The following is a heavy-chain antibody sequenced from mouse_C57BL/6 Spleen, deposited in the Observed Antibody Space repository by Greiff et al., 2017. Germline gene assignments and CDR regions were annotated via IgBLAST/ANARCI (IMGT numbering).Heavy chain of an antibody. CDR2: IWTGGGT. Sequence: QVQLQQSGPGLVAPSQSLSITCTVSGFSLTSYAISWVRQPPGKGLEWLGVIWTGGGTNYTSALKSRLSISKDNSKSQVFLKMNSLQTDDTARYYCARNLYGSSYYWYFEVWGTVTTVTVSS. J-gene: IGHJ1*03. D-gene: IGHD1-1*01. V-gene: IGHV2-9-1*01. CDR1: GFSLTSYA. CDR3: ARNLYGSSYYWYFEV.